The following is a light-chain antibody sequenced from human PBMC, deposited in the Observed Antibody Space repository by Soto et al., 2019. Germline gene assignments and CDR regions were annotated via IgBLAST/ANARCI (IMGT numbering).Light chain of an antibody. J-gene: IGKJ1*01. CDR1: QGISSW. V-gene: IGKV1-12*01. CDR3: QQYNNWPGT. CDR2: AAY. Sequence: DIQMTQSPSFGAASVGDRVAISGRASQGISSWLDWYQQKAAKAPKLLIYAAYSLQSGVPSRFSGSGSGTDFTLTISSLQPEDFAVYYCQQYNNWPGTFGQGTKVDIK.